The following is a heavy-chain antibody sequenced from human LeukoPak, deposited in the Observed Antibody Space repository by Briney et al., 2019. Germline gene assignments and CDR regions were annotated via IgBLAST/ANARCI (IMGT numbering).Heavy chain of an antibody. V-gene: IGHV3-33*01. J-gene: IGHJ4*02. D-gene: IGHD3-22*01. CDR3: ARVDSSGYYLDC. CDR2: IWYDGSNK. CDR1: GFTFSSYG. Sequence: RSLRLSCAASGFTFSSYGMHWVRQAPGKGLEWVAVIWYDGSNKYYADSVKGRFTISRDNSKNTLYLQMNSLRAGDTAVYYCARVDSSGYYLDCWGQGTLVTVSS.